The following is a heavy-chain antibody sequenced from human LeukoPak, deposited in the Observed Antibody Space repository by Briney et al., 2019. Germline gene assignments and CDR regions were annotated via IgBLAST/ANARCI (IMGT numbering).Heavy chain of an antibody. CDR3: ARLGLSAGFVGDY. V-gene: IGHV3-7*02. D-gene: IGHD7-27*01. CDR2: IKQDGTEK. Sequence: SGGSLRLSCAASGFTFSSYWMSWVRQAPGEGLEWVANIKQDGTEKYYMDSVKGRFSISRDNAKNSLYVQMNSLSAEDTAVYYCARLGLSAGFVGDYWGQGTLVTVSS. J-gene: IGHJ4*02. CDR1: GFTFSSYW.